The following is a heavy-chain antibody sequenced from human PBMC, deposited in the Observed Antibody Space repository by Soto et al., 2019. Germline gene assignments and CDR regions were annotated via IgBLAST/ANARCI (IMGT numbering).Heavy chain of an antibody. Sequence: QVQLVQSGAEVKKPGSSVKVSCKASGGTFSSYAISWVRQAPGQGLEWRGGIIPIFGTANYAQKFQGRVTITADESTSTAYMELSSLRSEDTAVYYCARDSIYGDYAPDDYWGQGNLVTVSS. CDR3: ARDSIYGDYAPDDY. CDR2: IIPIFGTA. J-gene: IGHJ4*02. D-gene: IGHD4-17*01. CDR1: GGTFSSYA. V-gene: IGHV1-69*01.